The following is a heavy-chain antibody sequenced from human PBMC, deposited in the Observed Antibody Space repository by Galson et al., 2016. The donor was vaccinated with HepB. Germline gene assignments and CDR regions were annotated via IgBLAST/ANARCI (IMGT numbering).Heavy chain of an antibody. CDR3: ARDGGWXWSRRG. Sequence: KVXXKASXXXFTSYXXHWVRQAPGQRLEWXGWTNNANGNTEYSQXFQGSVTFXRDTSASTAHMEXRRLRADDTXXYYCARDGGWXWSRRGWGQGTLVAVSS. J-gene: IGHJ4*02. D-gene: IGHD2-15*01. CDR2: TNNANGNT. CDR1: XXXFTSYX. V-gene: IGHV1-3*04.